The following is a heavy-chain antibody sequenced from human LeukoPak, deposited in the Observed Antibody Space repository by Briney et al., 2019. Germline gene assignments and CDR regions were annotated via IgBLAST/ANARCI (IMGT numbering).Heavy chain of an antibody. CDR2: ISGSGGST. Sequence: GGSLRLSCAASGFTFSSYAMSWVRQAPGKGLEWVSAISGSGGSTYYADSVKGRFTISRDNSKNTLYLQMNSLRAEDTAVYYCAEDTMIMITFGGVDYWGQGTLVTVSS. CDR3: AEDTMIMITFGGVDY. V-gene: IGHV3-23*01. J-gene: IGHJ4*02. D-gene: IGHD3-16*01. CDR1: GFTFSSYA.